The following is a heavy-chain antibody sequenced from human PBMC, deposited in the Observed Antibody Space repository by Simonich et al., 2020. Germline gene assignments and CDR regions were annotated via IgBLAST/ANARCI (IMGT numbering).Heavy chain of an antibody. CDR1: GFTFSSYA. CDR3: ARDLGSSYYFDY. D-gene: IGHD6-6*01. J-gene: IGHJ4*02. CDR2: ISYDGSNK. Sequence: GGGVVQPGRSLRLSCAASGFTFSSYAMHGVRQAPGKGLEWVAVISYDGSNKYYADSVKGRFTISRDNSKNKLYLQMSSLRAEDTAVYYCARDLGSSYYFDYWGQGTLVTVSS. V-gene: IGHV3-30*07.